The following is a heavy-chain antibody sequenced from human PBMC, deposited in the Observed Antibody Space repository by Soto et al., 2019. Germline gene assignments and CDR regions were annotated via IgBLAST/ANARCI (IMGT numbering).Heavy chain of an antibody. D-gene: IGHD3-10*02. V-gene: IGHV4-4*02. CDR1: GGSISSSNW. CDR2: IYHSGST. Sequence: QVQLQESGPGLVKPSGTLSLTCAVSGGSISSSNWWSWVRQPPGKGLEWIGEIYHSGSTNYNPSLKSRVTLSVDQSKHPFALKLSSVTAADTAVYYCASVRGGYYYAMDVWGQGTTVTVSS. J-gene: IGHJ6*02. CDR3: ASVRGGYYYAMDV.